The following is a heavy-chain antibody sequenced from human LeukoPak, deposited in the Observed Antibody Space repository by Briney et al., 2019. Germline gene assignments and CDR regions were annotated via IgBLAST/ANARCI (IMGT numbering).Heavy chain of an antibody. CDR2: ISGSGGST. CDR3: ATRPPEATIRLPFDY. V-gene: IGHV3-23*01. CDR1: GFTFSSYA. D-gene: IGHD5-12*01. Sequence: GGSLRLSCAASGFTFSSYAMSWVRQAPGKGLEWVSAISGSGGSTYYADSVKGRFTISRDNSNNTLYLQMNSLRAEDTAVYYCATRPPEATIRLPFDYWGQGTLVTVSS. J-gene: IGHJ4*02.